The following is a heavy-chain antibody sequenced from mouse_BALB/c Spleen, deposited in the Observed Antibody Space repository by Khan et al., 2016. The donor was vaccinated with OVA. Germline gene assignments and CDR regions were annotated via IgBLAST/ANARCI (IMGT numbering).Heavy chain of an antibody. V-gene: IGHV1S22*01. J-gene: IGHJ3*01. D-gene: IGHD2-1*01. CDR2: IYPGSGST. CDR1: GYTFTSYW. Sequence: LQQPGSELVRPGASVKLSCKASGYTFTSYWMHWVKQRHGQGLEWIGNIYPGSGSTNYDEMFKSKGTLTVDTSSSTAYMPLSSLPSEDSAVYYCKRGGYYGKSLFAYWGQGTLVTVSA. CDR3: KRGGYYGKSLFAY.